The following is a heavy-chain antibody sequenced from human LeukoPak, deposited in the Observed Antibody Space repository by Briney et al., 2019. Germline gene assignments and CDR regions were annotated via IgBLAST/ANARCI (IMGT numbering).Heavy chain of an antibody. V-gene: IGHV3-9*01. CDR1: GFTFDDYA. CDR3: AKVIRKRITMVRGVTTGLNWFDP. J-gene: IGHJ5*02. D-gene: IGHD3-10*01. Sequence: PGGSLRLSCAASGFTFDDYAMHWVRQAPGKGLEWVSGISWNSGSIGYADSVKGRFTISRDNSKNTLYLQMNSLRAEDTAVYYCAKVIRKRITMVRGVTTGLNWFDPWGQGTLVTVFS. CDR2: ISWNSGSI.